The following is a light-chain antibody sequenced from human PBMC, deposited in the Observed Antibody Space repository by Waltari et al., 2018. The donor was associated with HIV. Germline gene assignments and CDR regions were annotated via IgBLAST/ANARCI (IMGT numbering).Light chain of an antibody. V-gene: IGKV4-1*01. CDR1: QSVFFTSNNKNY. J-gene: IGKJ1*01. CDR3: QQYYQTPQT. Sequence: DVVMTPTPDSLAVSLGERANINCTSSQSVFFTSNNKNYLAGYQHKPGQPPKLLIYWASTQASGVPYRFIGSESATDFTLTISSLQAEDVAVYYCQQYYQTPQTFGQGTKVEI. CDR2: WAS.